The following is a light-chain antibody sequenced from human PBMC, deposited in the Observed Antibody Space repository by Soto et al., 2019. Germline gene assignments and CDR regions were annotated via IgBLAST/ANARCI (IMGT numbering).Light chain of an antibody. CDR1: QSVSRY. J-gene: IGKJ3*01. CDR2: DAS. CDR3: HQHGTSPFT. Sequence: EIVLTQSPATLSLSPGERATLSCRASQSVSRYLAWYQQKPGQAPRLLIYDASNRATGIPARFSGSGSGTDFTLTISSLEPEDFAVYYCHQHGTSPFTFGPGTKVDI. V-gene: IGKV3-11*01.